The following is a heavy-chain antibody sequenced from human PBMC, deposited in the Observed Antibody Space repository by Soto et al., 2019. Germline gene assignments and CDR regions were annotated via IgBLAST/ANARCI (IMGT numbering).Heavy chain of an antibody. D-gene: IGHD4-17*01. CDR2: IKEDGSDQ. V-gene: IGHV3-7*01. CDR3: ARVRGDYGWNFDI. CDR1: GFTFNNHW. J-gene: IGHJ3*02. Sequence: EVQLVESGGGLVQPGGSLRLSCAASGFTFNNHWMSWVRQAPGKGLEWVASIKEDGSDQYYVNSVKGRFSISRDNAKNSLYLQMNSLRAEDTAVYYCARVRGDYGWNFDISGQGTMVIVSS.